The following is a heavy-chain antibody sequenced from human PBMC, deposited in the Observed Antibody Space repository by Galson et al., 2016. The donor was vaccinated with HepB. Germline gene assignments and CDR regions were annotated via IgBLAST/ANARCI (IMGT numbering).Heavy chain of an antibody. D-gene: IGHD2-2*01. Sequence: QSGAEVKKPGESLRISCGGSGFSLTNYWITWVRQMPGKGLEWMGRIDPSDSFKNYSPSFQGHVTISADKSTSTAYLQWGSLKASDTAMYYCARSRLGDCSNTRCDGDDGHDLWGQGTMVIVSS. CDR2: IDPSDSFK. CDR1: GFSLTNYW. CDR3: ARSRLGDCSNTRCDGDDGHDL. V-gene: IGHV5-10-1*01. J-gene: IGHJ3*01.